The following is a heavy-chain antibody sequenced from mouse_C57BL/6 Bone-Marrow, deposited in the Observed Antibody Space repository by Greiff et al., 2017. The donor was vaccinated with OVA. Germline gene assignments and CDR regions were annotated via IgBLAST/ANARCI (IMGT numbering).Heavy chain of an antibody. Sequence: VQLQQSGPELVKPGASVKIPCKASRYTFTDYNMDWVKQSHGKSLEWIGDINPNNGGTIYNQKFKGKATLTVDKSSSTAYMELRSLTSEDTAVYYCARERAYSGKKYFDVWGTGTTVTVSS. CDR3: ARERAYSGKKYFDV. D-gene: IGHD2-10*01. V-gene: IGHV1-18*01. CDR2: INPNNGGT. CDR1: RYTFTDYN. J-gene: IGHJ1*03.